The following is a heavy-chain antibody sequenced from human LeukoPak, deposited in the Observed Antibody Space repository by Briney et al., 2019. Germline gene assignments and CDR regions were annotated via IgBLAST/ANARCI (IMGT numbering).Heavy chain of an antibody. CDR2: IRDDGSNK. Sequence: GGSLRLSCTASGFTFSTYWMGWVRQAPGKGLEWVAFIRDDGSNKYYVDSVLGRFTISRDNSKNTLFLQMNSLRAEDTAVYYCAKDRSKSWAFDYWGQGSLVTVSS. J-gene: IGHJ4*02. V-gene: IGHV3-30*02. D-gene: IGHD6-13*01. CDR1: GFTFSTYW. CDR3: AKDRSKSWAFDY.